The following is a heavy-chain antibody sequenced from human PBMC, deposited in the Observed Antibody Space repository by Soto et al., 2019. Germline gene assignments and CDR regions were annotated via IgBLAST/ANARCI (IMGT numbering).Heavy chain of an antibody. CDR2: IYYSGST. J-gene: IGHJ5*02. CDR1: GGCISSYY. V-gene: IGHV4-59*08. D-gene: IGHD3-10*01. CDR3: ARLGSKKNWFDP. Sequence: SETLSVTCAVFGGCISSYYWSWIRQAPGKGLEWMGYIYYSGSTNYTPSLKSRVTIPVATSKNQSSLKLSSVTAPDTAVYHGARLGSKKNWFDPWGQGTLVTVSS.